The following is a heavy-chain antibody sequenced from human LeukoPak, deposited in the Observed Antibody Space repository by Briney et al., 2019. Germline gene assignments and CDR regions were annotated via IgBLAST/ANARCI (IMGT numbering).Heavy chain of an antibody. CDR3: ARSGYDYVWGSYRPDY. D-gene: IGHD3-16*02. V-gene: IGHV3-48*03. Sequence: PGGSLRLSCAASGFTFSSYEMNWVRQAPGKGLEWVSYISSSGSTIYYADSVKGRFTIPRDNAKNSLYLQMDSLRAEDTAVYYCARSGYDYVWGSYRPDYWGQGTLVTVSS. CDR1: GFTFSSYE. J-gene: IGHJ4*02. CDR2: ISSSGSTI.